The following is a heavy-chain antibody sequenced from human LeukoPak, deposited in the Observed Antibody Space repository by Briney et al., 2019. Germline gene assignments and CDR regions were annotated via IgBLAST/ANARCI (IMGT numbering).Heavy chain of an antibody. J-gene: IGHJ4*02. CDR2: IKSKTDGETT. V-gene: IGHV3-15*01. CDR3: TTDLGTYYHGSQRLIPIDY. Sequence: GGSLRLSCVDSGFTFTNAWMSWVRQAPGKGLEWIGRIKSKTDGETTNYAEPVRGRFAISRDDSKSAVYLQMNSLKIEDTAVYYCTTDLGTYYHGSQRLIPIDYWGQGTLVTVSS. CDR1: GFTFTNAW. D-gene: IGHD3-10*01.